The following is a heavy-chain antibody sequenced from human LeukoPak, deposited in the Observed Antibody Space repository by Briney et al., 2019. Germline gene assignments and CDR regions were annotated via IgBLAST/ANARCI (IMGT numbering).Heavy chain of an antibody. Sequence: GGSLRLSCAASGFTFSNYWIHWVRQAPGKGLVWVSRIDNAGSITTYADSVKGRFTISRDNAKNSLYLQMNSLRDGDTAVYYCARGGSGYGDYYYFYAMDVWGQGSTVTVSS. D-gene: IGHD3-22*01. CDR2: IDNAGSIT. V-gene: IGHV3-74*03. J-gene: IGHJ6*02. CDR3: ARGGSGYGDYYYFYAMDV. CDR1: GFTFSNYW.